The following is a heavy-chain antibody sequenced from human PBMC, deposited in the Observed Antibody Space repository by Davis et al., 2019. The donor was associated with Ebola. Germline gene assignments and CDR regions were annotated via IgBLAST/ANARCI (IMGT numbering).Heavy chain of an antibody. CDR2: IIPILGIA. CDR1: GGTFSSYA. J-gene: IGHJ6*03. CDR3: ARGGGSWYVNSYYYMDV. D-gene: IGHD6-13*01. V-gene: IGHV1-69*10. Sequence: SVKVSCKASGGTFSSYAISWVRQAPGQGLEWMGGIIPILGIANYAQKFQGRVTITADESTSTAYMELSSLRSEDTAVYYCARGGGSWYVNSYYYMDVWGKGTTVTVSS.